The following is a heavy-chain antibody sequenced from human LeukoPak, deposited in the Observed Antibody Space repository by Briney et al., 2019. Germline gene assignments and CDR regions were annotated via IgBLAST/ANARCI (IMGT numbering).Heavy chain of an antibody. J-gene: IGHJ4*02. CDR3: ARERVGYCSGGSCSHFDY. Sequence: GGSLRLSCAASGFTVSSNYMSWVRQAPGKGLEWVSVIYSGGSTYYADSVKGRFTISRDNSKNTLYLQMNSLRAEDTAVYYCARERVGYCSGGSCSHFDYWGQGTLVTVSS. D-gene: IGHD2-15*01. V-gene: IGHV3-66*01. CDR1: GFTVSSNY. CDR2: IYSGGST.